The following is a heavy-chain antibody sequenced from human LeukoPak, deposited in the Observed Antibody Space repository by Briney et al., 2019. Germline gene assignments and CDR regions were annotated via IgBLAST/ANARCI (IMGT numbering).Heavy chain of an antibody. V-gene: IGHV1-69*04. J-gene: IGHJ4*02. Sequence: ASVKVSCKASGGTSSSYTISWVRQAPGQGLEWMGRIIPILGIANYAQKFQGRVTITADKSTSTAYMELSSLRSEDTAVYYCARDLGAAARPHDYWGQGTLVTVSS. CDR2: IIPILGIA. CDR1: GGTSSSYT. D-gene: IGHD6-13*01. CDR3: ARDLGAAARPHDY.